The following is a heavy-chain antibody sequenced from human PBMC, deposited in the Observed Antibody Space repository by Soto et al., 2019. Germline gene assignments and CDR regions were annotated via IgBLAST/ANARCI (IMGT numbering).Heavy chain of an antibody. CDR3: ARHLVGSTRGNFDY. J-gene: IGHJ4*01. CDR1: GYSFTSYW. CDR2: IYPYDSDT. D-gene: IGHD2-2*01. Sequence: GESLKISCKTSGYSFTSYWLGWVRQMPGKGMEWMGNIYPYDSDTRYSPSFQGQVTISADTSTTTAYLQWSGLRASDTAMYFCARHLVGSTRGNFDYWGQGTLVTVSS. V-gene: IGHV5-51*01.